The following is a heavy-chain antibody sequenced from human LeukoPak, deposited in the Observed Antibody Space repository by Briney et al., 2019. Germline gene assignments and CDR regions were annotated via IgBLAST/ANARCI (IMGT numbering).Heavy chain of an antibody. CDR1: GESFSGYY. Sequence: PSETLSLTCAVYGESFSGYYWSWIRQPPGKGLEWMGEINQSGSTNYNPSLKSRATISVDTSKNQFSLKLTSVTPADTAVYYCARTLVRGATGALPPWGPGKLVTVSS. V-gene: IGHV4-34*01. CDR2: INQSGST. J-gene: IGHJ1*01. D-gene: IGHD3-10*01. CDR3: ARTLVRGATGALPP.